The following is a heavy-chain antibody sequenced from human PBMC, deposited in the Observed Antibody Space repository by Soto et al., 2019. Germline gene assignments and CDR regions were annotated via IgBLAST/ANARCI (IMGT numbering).Heavy chain of an antibody. J-gene: IGHJ6*02. D-gene: IGHD4-17*01. CDR2: ISYDGSNK. Sequence: QVQLVASGGGVVQPGRSLRLSCAASGFTFSSYAMHWVRQAPGTGLEWVAVISYDGSNKYYADSVKGRFTISRDNSKNPLYLQMNSLGAEDTAVYYCARNYGDYGGFSYYYYGMDVWGQGTTVTVSS. CDR1: GFTFSSYA. V-gene: IGHV3-30-3*01. CDR3: ARNYGDYGGFSYYYYGMDV.